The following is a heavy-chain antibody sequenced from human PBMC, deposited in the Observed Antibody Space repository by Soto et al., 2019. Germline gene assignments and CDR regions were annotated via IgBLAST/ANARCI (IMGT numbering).Heavy chain of an antibody. V-gene: IGHV1-58*01. CDR2: IVVGSGNT. CDR3: AAPPTHYYDYYGRDS. CDR1: GFTFTSSA. J-gene: IGHJ6*04. Sequence: QMQLVQSGPEVKKHGTSVKVSCKASGFTFTSSAVQWVRQARGQRLEWIGWIVVGSGNTNYAQKFQERVTIAGDMPTTTAYMELSSLRSEDTAVYYCAAPPTHYYDYYGRDSWGKGSTVTFSS.